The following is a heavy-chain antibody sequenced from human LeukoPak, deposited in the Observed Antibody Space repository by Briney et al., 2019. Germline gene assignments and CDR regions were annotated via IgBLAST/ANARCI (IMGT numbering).Heavy chain of an antibody. J-gene: IGHJ4*02. CDR2: IKSKTDGGTT. CDR3: ITAAAIYNSGWYDDY. D-gene: IGHD6-19*01. CDR1: GFTFSNAW. V-gene: IGHV3-15*01. Sequence: GGSLRLSCAASGFTFSNAWMSWVRQAPGKGLEWVGRIKSKTDGGTTDYAAPVKGRFTISRDDSKNTLYLQMNSLKTEDTAVYYCITAAAIYNSGWYDDYWGQGTLVTVSS.